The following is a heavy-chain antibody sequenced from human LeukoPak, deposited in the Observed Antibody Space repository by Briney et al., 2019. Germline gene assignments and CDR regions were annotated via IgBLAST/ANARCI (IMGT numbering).Heavy chain of an antibody. CDR2: IYYSGST. Sequence: PSETLSLTCSVSGGSIDNHYWTWNRRPPGKGLEWIGHIYYSGSTTYNPSLKSRVTISVDTSKNQFSLKLSSVTPADTAAYYCARDLGYFGSGSYLGWFDPWGQGTLVTVSS. J-gene: IGHJ5*02. CDR1: GGSIDNHY. D-gene: IGHD3-10*01. CDR3: ARDLGYFGSGSYLGWFDP. V-gene: IGHV4-59*11.